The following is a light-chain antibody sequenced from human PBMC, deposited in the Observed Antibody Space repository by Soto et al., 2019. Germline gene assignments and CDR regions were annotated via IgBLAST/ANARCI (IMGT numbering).Light chain of an antibody. CDR2: GAS. CDR1: QSVSSSY. J-gene: IGKJ5*01. V-gene: IGKV3-11*01. CDR3: KHRTNWPLT. Sequence: VLKQSPATVALPPEGSATLSCRARQSVSSSYLAWYQQKPGQAPRLLIYGASNRATGIPARFSGSGSETDLTLNISSLEPEDVAVYYCKHRTNWPLTFGQGTRLEIK.